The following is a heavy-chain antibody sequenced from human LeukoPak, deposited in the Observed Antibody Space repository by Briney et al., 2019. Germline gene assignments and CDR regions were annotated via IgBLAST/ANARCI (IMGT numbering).Heavy chain of an antibody. D-gene: IGHD6-19*01. CDR3: AKDYRLAVTGRVDY. J-gene: IGHJ4*02. Sequence: GGSLRLSCAASGFTFSSYGMHWVRQAPGEGLEWVAVIWYDGSNKYYADSVKGRFTISRDNSKNTLYPQMNSLRTEDTAVYYCAKDYRLAVTGRVDYWGQGTLVTVSS. CDR2: IWYDGSNK. V-gene: IGHV3-33*06. CDR1: GFTFSSYG.